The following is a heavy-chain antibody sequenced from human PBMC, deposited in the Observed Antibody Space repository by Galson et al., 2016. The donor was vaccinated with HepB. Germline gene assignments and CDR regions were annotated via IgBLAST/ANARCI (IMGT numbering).Heavy chain of an antibody. CDR2: AYQRSSWTN. CDR1: GDSVSRTGPA. Sequence: CAISGDSVSRTGPAWNWLRQSPSRGLEWLGRAYQRSSWTNDYSESVKSRITISPDTPKNQFSLQLNSVTPEDTAVYYCARGQHTAMDVWGQGTTVTVSS. D-gene: IGHD6-13*01. V-gene: IGHV6-1*01. CDR3: ARGQHTAMDV. J-gene: IGHJ6*02.